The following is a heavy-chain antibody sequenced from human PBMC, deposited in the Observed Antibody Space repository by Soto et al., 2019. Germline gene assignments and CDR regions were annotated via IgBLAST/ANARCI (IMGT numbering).Heavy chain of an antibody. J-gene: IGHJ6*02. CDR3: ASPYYYDSSDYYGMDV. CDR2: IIPIFGTA. D-gene: IGHD3-22*01. CDR1: GGTFGSCA. Sequence: GASVKVCWKESGGTFGSCAISWVRQEPGQGLEWMGGIIPIFGTASYAQKFQGRVTITADESTSTACMELSNLRSEDTAVYYCASPYYYDSSDYYGMDVWGQGTTVTVSS. V-gene: IGHV1-69*01.